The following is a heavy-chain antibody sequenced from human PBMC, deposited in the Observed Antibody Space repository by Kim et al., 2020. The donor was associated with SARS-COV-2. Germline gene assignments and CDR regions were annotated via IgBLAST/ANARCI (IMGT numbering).Heavy chain of an antibody. D-gene: IGHD1-26*01. CDR3: ASRTYSGSYYYFDY. V-gene: IGHV3-74*01. CDR1: GFTFSSYW. CDR2: ITGDGSST. Sequence: GGSLRLSCAASGFTFSSYWMHWVRQVPGKGLVWVSRITGDGSSTSYADSVKGRFTISRDNAKNTLYLQMNSLRAEDTAVYYCASRTYSGSYYYFDYWGQGTLVTVSS. J-gene: IGHJ4*02.